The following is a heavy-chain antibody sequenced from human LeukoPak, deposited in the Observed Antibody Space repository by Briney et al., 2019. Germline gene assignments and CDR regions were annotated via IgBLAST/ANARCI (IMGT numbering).Heavy chain of an antibody. J-gene: IGHJ4*02. CDR2: ISGSGGST. Sequence: GGSLSLSCAASGFTFSSYAMSWVRQAPGKGLEWVSAISGSGGSTYYADSVKGRFTISRDNSKNTLYLQMNSLRAEDTAVYYCAKLSGYDYYFDYWGQGTLVTVSS. CDR3: AKLSGYDYYFDY. D-gene: IGHD5-12*01. CDR1: GFTFSSYA. V-gene: IGHV3-23*01.